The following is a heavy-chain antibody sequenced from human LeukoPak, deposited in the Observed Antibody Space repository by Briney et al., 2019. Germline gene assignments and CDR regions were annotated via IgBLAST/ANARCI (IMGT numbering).Heavy chain of an antibody. CDR2: IYTSGST. V-gene: IGHV4-4*07. Sequence: SETLSLTCTVSGGSISSYYWSWIRQPAGKGLEWIGRIYTSGSTNYNPSLKSRVTMSVDTSKNQFSLKLSSVTAADTAVYYCARASTIFGTRDAFDIWGQGTMVSVSS. CDR1: GGSISSYY. J-gene: IGHJ3*02. CDR3: ARASTIFGTRDAFDI. D-gene: IGHD3-3*01.